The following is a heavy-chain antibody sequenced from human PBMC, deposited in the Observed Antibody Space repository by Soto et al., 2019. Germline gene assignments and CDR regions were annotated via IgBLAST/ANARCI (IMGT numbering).Heavy chain of an antibody. CDR3: ARDLGGYPYNWFDP. CDR2: IIPIFGTA. Sequence: QVQLVQSGAEVKKPGSSVKVSCKASGGTFSSYAISWVRQAPGQGLEWMGGIIPIFGTANYAQKSQGRVTITADESTSTAYMELSSLRSEDTAVYYCARDLGGYPYNWFDPWGQGTLVTVSS. CDR1: GGTFSSYA. D-gene: IGHD3-22*01. V-gene: IGHV1-69*01. J-gene: IGHJ5*02.